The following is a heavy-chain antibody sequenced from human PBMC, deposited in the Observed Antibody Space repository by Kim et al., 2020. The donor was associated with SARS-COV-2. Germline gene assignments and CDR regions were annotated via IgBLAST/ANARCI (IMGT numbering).Heavy chain of an antibody. CDR3: ALIRVVVPAAPRFDP. Sequence: SETLSLTCAVYGGSFSGYYWSWIRQPPGKGLEWIGEINHSGSTNYNPSLKSRVTISVDTSKNQFSLKLSSVTAADTAVYYCALIRVVVPAAPRFDPWGQGTLVTVSS. V-gene: IGHV4-34*01. J-gene: IGHJ5*02. CDR2: INHSGST. D-gene: IGHD2-2*01. CDR1: GGSFSGYY.